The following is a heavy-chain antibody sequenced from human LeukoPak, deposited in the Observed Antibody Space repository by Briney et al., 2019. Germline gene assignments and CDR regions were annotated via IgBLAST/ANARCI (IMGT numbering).Heavy chain of an antibody. J-gene: IGHJ4*02. CDR2: IRYSGTT. CDR3: ARVSSGGYFHTYYFDY. V-gene: IGHV4-59*01. D-gene: IGHD3-22*01. CDR1: GGSISGYY. Sequence: PETLSLTCTVSGGSISGYYWSWIRQPPGKGLEWIGYIRYSGTTNYSPSLKSRATISVDTSKNQFSLNLISVTAADTAIYYCARVSSGGYFHTYYFDYWGQGTLVTVSS.